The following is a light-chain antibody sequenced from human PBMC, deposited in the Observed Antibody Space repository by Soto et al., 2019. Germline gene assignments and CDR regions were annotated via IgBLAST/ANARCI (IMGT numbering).Light chain of an antibody. CDR2: GNS. Sequence: QSALTQPPSVSGAPGQRVTISCTGSSSNIGAGYDVHWYQQLPGTAPKLLIYGNSNRPSGVPDRFSGSKSGTSASLAITGLQAEAEADYYCQSYDSSLSAYVFGTGTKVTVL. CDR3: QSYDSSLSAYV. CDR1: SSNIGAGYD. J-gene: IGLJ1*01. V-gene: IGLV1-40*01.